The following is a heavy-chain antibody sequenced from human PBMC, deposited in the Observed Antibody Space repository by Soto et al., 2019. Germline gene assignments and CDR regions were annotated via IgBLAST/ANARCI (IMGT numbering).Heavy chain of an antibody. D-gene: IGHD2-8*01. CDR1: GFTFSDYY. Sequence: QVQLVESGGGSVKPGGSLRLSCAASGFTFSDYYMAWIRQAPGKGLEWVSYVSSRSITTNYADSVKGRFTISRDDAMNSLYLQMNSLTVEDTAVYYCVRDNGWTFDYWGQGTLVTVSS. CDR3: VRDNGWTFDY. CDR2: VSSRSITT. V-gene: IGHV3-11*05. J-gene: IGHJ4*02.